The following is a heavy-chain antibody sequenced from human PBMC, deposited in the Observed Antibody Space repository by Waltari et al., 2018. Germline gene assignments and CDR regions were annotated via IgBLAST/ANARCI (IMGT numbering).Heavy chain of an antibody. CDR2: FRGSGVGX. D-gene: IGHD2-21*01. CDR1: GFXFTRYS. V-gene: IGHV3-23*01. CDR3: ASDQEAXGSFVFY. J-gene: IGHJ4*02. Sequence: EVHLLESXGGLVQPGGSXRVSCXASGFXFTRYSMRWVRQGPGKGLGWLDSFRGSGVGXQYAESVKGRFTXSRXNSXXXLXLKMNRLXXXDTAXYYCASDQEAXGSFVFYXGQGTLVTVXS.